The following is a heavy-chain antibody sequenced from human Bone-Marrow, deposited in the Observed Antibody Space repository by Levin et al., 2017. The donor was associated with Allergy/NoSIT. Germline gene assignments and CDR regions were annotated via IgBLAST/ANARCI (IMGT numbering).Heavy chain of an antibody. CDR2: IYYSGSTNY. V-gene: IGHV4-59*08. Sequence: GSLRLSCTVSGGSISSYYWSWIRQPPGKGLEWFGYIYYSGSTNYNYNPSLKSRVTISVDTSKNQFSLKLSPVTAADTAVYYCARGYYSSTSCWRDAFDIWGQGTMVTVSS. CDR1: GGSISSYY. J-gene: IGHJ3*02. D-gene: IGHD2-2*01. CDR3: ARGYYSSTSCWRDAFDI.